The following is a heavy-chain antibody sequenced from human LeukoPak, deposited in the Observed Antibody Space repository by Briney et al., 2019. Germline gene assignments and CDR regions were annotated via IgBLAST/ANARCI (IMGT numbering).Heavy chain of an antibody. D-gene: IGHD3-10*01. Sequence: PSETLSLTCTVSGGSISSSSYYWGWIRQPPGKGLEWIGSIYYSGSTYYNPSLKSRVTISVDTSKNQFSLKLSSVTAADTAVYYCARKGSLGRLLWSRNWFDPWGQGTLVTVSS. CDR3: ARKGSLGRLLWSRNWFDP. CDR2: IYYSGST. V-gene: IGHV4-39*01. CDR1: GGSISSSSYY. J-gene: IGHJ5*02.